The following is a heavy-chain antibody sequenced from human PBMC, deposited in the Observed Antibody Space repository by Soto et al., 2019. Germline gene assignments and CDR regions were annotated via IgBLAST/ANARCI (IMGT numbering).Heavy chain of an antibody. CDR3: ARQKGPPAGRSNWFDP. D-gene: IGHD2-2*01. V-gene: IGHV4-39*01. Sequence: SETLSLTCTVSGGSISSSSYYWGWIRQPPGKGLEWIGSIYYSGSTYYNPSLKGRVTISVDTSKNQFSLKLSSVTAADTAVYYCARQKGPPAGRSNWFDPWGQGTLVTVSS. J-gene: IGHJ5*02. CDR2: IYYSGST. CDR1: GGSISSSSYY.